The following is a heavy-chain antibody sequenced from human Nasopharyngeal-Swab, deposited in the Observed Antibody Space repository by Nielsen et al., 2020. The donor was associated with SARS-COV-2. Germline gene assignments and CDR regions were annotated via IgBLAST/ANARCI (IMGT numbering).Heavy chain of an antibody. V-gene: IGHV4-34*01. Sequence: GSLRLSCAVSGGSFSASYWGWIRQPPGKGLEWIAEINHSGSANYNPSLKSRVTLSVDTSMNQFSLELSSVTAADTAVYYCARGLSGIVPAPILGLGPYYYYYYMDVWGKGTTVTVSS. CDR2: INHSGSA. CDR1: GGSFSASY. D-gene: IGHD2-2*01. J-gene: IGHJ6*03. CDR3: ARGLSGIVPAPILGLGPYYYYYYMDV.